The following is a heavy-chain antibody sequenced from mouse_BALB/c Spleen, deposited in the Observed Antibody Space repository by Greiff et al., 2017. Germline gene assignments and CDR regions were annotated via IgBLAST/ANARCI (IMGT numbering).Heavy chain of an antibody. J-gene: IGHJ3*01. V-gene: IGHV1-80*01. Sequence: QVQLQQSGAELVRPGSSVKISCKASGYAFSSYWMNWVKQRPGQGLEWIGQIYPGDGDTNYNGKFKGKATLTADKSSSTAYMQLSSLTSEDSAVYFCVYDYDGWFAYWGQGTLVTVSA. CDR1: GYAFSSYW. D-gene: IGHD2-4*01. CDR2: IYPGDGDT. CDR3: VYDYDGWFAY.